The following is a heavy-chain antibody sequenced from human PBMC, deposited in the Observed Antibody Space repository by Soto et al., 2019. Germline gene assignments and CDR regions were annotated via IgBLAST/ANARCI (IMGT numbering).Heavy chain of an antibody. CDR3: AKPTSSWQNWFDP. CDR1: GFTFSSYG. CDR2: ISYDGSNK. D-gene: IGHD6-13*01. V-gene: IGHV3-30*18. J-gene: IGHJ5*02. Sequence: PGGSLRLSCAASGFTFSSYGMHWVRQAPGKGLEWVAVISYDGSNKYYADSVKGRFTISRDNSKNTLYLQMNSLRAEDTAVYYCAKPTSSWQNWFDPWGQGTLVTSPQ.